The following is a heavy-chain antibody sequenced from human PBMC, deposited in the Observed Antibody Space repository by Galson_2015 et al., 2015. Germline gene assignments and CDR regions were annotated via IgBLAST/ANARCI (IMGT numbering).Heavy chain of an antibody. V-gene: IGHV5-51*01. J-gene: IGHJ4*02. Sequence: QSGAEVKKPGESLKISCKGSGYSFTSYWIGWVRQMPGKGLEWMGIIYPGDSDTRYRPSFQGQVTISADKSISTAYLQWSSLKASDTAMYYCARQAPLINYYDSSGYYYGFDYWGQGTLVTVSS. CDR1: GYSFTSYW. CDR2: IYPGDSDT. CDR3: ARQAPLINYYDSSGYYYGFDY. D-gene: IGHD3-22*01.